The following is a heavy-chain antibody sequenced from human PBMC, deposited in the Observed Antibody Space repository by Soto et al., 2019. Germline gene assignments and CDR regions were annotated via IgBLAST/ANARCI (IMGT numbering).Heavy chain of an antibody. Sequence: SETLSLTCTVSGGSISNGDYYWSWIRQHPGKGLEWVGYIYYSGTTYYSPSLQSRVSISVDTSQNQFSLKLSSVTAADTAIYYCAKGSFSSSSSWFDPWGQGTLVTVSS. CDR3: AKGSFSSSSSWFDP. CDR2: IYYSGTT. D-gene: IGHD6-6*01. CDR1: GGSISNGDYY. J-gene: IGHJ5*02. V-gene: IGHV4-31*03.